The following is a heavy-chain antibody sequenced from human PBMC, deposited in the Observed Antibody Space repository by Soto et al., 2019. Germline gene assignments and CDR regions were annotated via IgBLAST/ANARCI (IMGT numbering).Heavy chain of an antibody. Sequence: PSETLSLTCTVSGGSISSGGYYWSWIRQHPGKGLEWIGYIYYSGSTYYNTSLKSRVTISVDTSKNQFSLKLSSLTAADTAVYYCARGSVGMGYNWFDPWGQGTLVTVSS. CDR3: ARGSVGMGYNWFDP. CDR1: GGSISSGGYY. CDR2: IYYSGST. J-gene: IGHJ5*02. V-gene: IGHV4-31*03. D-gene: IGHD3-10*01.